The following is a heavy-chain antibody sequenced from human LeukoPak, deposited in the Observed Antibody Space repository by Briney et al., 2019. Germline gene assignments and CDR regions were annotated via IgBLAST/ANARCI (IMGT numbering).Heavy chain of an antibody. CDR1: GYTFTSYD. V-gene: IGHV1-8*01. Sequence: ASVKVSCKASGYTFTSYDINWVRQATGQGLEWMGWMNPNSGNTGYAQKFQGRVTMTRNTSISTAYMELSSLRSEDTAVYYCARGPRTFKAPRFYGMDVWGQGTTVTVSS. D-gene: IGHD3-16*01. CDR2: MNPNSGNT. J-gene: IGHJ6*02. CDR3: ARGPRTFKAPRFYGMDV.